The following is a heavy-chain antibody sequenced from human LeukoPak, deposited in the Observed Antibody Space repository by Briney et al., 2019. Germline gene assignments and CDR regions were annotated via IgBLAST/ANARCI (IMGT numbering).Heavy chain of an antibody. CDR3: ARVSAPHDYGDYLNWFDP. Sequence: SETLSLTCIVSGDSISPYYWSWIRQPPGKGLEWIGYIYYSRSTNYNPSLKSRVTISVDTSKNQFSLKLSSVTAADTAVYYCARVSAPHDYGDYLNWFDPWGQGTLVTVSS. D-gene: IGHD4-17*01. J-gene: IGHJ5*02. CDR2: IYYSRST. V-gene: IGHV4-59*01. CDR1: GDSISPYY.